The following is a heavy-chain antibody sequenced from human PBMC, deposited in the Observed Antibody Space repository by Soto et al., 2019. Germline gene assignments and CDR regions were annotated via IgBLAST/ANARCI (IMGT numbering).Heavy chain of an antibody. Sequence: PGGSLRLSCAGSGFIFSSYGIHCVRQAPGKGLEWVAVISYDASGRLYADSVKGRFTISRDNSKNTVYLQMNNLRAEDTAMYYSAKSDYSEIIFDYWGQGIMVTVSS. D-gene: IGHD4-4*01. CDR3: AKSDYSEIIFDY. V-gene: IGHV3-30*18. J-gene: IGHJ4*02. CDR1: GFIFSSYG. CDR2: ISYDASGR.